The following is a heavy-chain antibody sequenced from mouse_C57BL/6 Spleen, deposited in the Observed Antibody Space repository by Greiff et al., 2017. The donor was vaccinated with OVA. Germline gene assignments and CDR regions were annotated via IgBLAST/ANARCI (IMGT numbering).Heavy chain of an antibody. J-gene: IGHJ4*01. CDR2: INPNSGGT. D-gene: IGHD2-4*01. V-gene: IGHV1-26*01. Sequence: EVQLQQSGPELVKPGASVKLSCTASGYTFTDYYMNWVKQSPGKSLEWIGDINPNSGGTSYNQKFKGKATLTVDKSSSTAYMQLRSLTSEDSAVYYSAKMITTFMDDWGKGTTVTVAS. CDR3: AKMITTFMDD. CDR1: GYTFTDYY.